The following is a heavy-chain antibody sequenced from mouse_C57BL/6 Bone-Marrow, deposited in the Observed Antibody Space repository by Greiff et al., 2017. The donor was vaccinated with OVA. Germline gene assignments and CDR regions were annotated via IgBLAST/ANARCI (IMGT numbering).Heavy chain of an antibody. CDR1: GYTFTSYW. J-gene: IGHJ3*01. Sequence: VQLQQPGAELVRPGTSVKLSCKASGYTFTSYWMHWVKQRPGQGLEWIGVIDPSDSYTNYNQKFKGKATLTVDTSSSTAYMQLSSLTSEDSAVYYCARGGLWLRRRGWCAYWGQGTLVTVSA. V-gene: IGHV1-59*01. CDR2: IDPSDSYT. CDR3: ARGGLWLRRRGWCAY. D-gene: IGHD2-2*01.